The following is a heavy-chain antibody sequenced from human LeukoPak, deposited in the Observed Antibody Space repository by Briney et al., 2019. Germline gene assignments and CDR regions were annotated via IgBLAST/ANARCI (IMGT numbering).Heavy chain of an antibody. J-gene: IGHJ1*01. Sequence: ASETLSLTCTASGGSTSNSYWNWIRQPPGKGLEWIAYIYYSGSPTYNPSLKSRVTISVDTSKNQFSLKLSSVTAADTAVYYCARGIGVAGTVPYIQDWGQGTLVTVSS. CDR1: GGSTSNSY. V-gene: IGHV4-59*01. CDR2: IYYSGSP. D-gene: IGHD6-19*01. CDR3: ARGIGVAGTVPYIQD.